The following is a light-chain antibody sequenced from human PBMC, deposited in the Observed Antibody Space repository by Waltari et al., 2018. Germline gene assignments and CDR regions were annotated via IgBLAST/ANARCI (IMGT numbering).Light chain of an antibody. J-gene: IGLJ3*02. V-gene: IGLV1-51*01. CDR2: DND. CDR3: GTWDSSLNGFWV. Sequence: QSVLTQPPSVSAAPGQKVTLSCSGSTSNVGSNSVSWYQKLPGAAPQLLIYDNDERPSDIPDRFSGSKSGTSATLAITGLQTGDEADYYCGTWDSSLNGFWVFGGGTKVTVL. CDR1: TSNVGSNS.